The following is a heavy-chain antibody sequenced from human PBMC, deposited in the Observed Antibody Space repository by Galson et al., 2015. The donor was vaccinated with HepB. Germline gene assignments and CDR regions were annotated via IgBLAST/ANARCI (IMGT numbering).Heavy chain of an antibody. D-gene: IGHD3-10*01. CDR1: GFTFTNFA. CDR3: AKDSLRDYFGSGTLWAFDV. Sequence: SLRLSCAASGFTFTNFAMNWVRQAPGKGLEWVSGISASGAGTYYADSVKGRFTISRDNSKNTLYLQMNNLRAEDTAIYYCAKDSLRDYFGSGTLWAFDVWGQGTMVTVSS. V-gene: IGHV3-23*01. J-gene: IGHJ3*01. CDR2: ISASGAGT.